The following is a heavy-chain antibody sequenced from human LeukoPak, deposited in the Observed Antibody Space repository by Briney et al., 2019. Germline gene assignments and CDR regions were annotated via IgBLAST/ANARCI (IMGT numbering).Heavy chain of an antibody. CDR1: GFIFRSYE. Sequence: GGSLRLSCAASGFIFRSYEMNWVRQAPGKGLEWISYIGISGNAIFYADSVKGRFTISRDDAKNSVYLQMNTLRAEDTAVYYCAREGRTLTGFPFDYWGQGTLVTVSS. D-gene: IGHD3-9*01. J-gene: IGHJ4*02. V-gene: IGHV3-48*03. CDR3: AREGRTLTGFPFDY. CDR2: IGISGNAI.